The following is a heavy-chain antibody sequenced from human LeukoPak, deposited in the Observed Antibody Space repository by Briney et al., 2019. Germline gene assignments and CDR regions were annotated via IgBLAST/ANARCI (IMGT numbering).Heavy chain of an antibody. CDR2: INPSGGST. V-gene: IGHV1-46*01. Sequence: ASVKVSCKASGYTFTSYYMHWVRQAPGLGLEWMGIINPSGGSTSYAQKFQGRVTMTRDTSTSTVYMELSSLRSEDTAVYYCARERGYSYGYYYYYYMDVWGKGTTVTVSS. CDR3: ARERGYSYGYYYYYYMDV. D-gene: IGHD5-18*01. CDR1: GYTFTSYY. J-gene: IGHJ6*03.